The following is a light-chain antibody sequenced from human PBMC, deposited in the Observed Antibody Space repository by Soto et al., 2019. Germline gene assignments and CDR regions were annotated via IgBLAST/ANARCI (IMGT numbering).Light chain of an antibody. CDR3: QHYNSYSEA. CDR2: KAS. V-gene: IGKV1-5*03. CDR1: QTISSW. Sequence: IQMTQSPSTLSGSVGDRVTITCRASQTISSWLAWYQQKPGQAPKLLIYKASTLKSGVPSRFRGSGSGTEFTLTFSRLQPDDFETYYCQHYNSYSEAFGQGTKVDIK. J-gene: IGKJ1*01.